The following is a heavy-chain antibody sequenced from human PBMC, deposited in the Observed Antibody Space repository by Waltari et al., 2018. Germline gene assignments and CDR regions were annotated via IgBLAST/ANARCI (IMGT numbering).Heavy chain of an antibody. J-gene: IGHJ4*02. CDR1: GFPFSSAW. D-gene: IGHD1-26*01. Sequence: EVQLVESGGGLVQPGGSLGLSCAAAGFPFSSAWMRGVRQAPGKGLGWVANIKQDGREKYYVDSVKGRFTISRDNAKNSLYLQMNSLRAEDTAVYYCASLRIVGATTTPYWGQGTLVTVSS. CDR3: ASLRIVGATTTPY. V-gene: IGHV3-7*01. CDR2: IKQDGREK.